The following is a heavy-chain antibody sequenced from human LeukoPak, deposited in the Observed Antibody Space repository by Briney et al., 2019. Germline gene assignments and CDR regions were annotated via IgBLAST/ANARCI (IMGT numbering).Heavy chain of an antibody. J-gene: IGHJ4*02. D-gene: IGHD3-9*01. Sequence: PGRSLRLSCAASGFTFSSYAMHWVRQAPGKGLEWVAVISYDGSNKYYADSVKGRFTISRDNSKNTLYLQMNSLRAEGTAVYYCARDGAAYYDILTGYYPDDYWGQGTLVTASS. V-gene: IGHV3-30-3*01. CDR3: ARDGAAYYDILTGYYPDDY. CDR1: GFTFSSYA. CDR2: ISYDGSNK.